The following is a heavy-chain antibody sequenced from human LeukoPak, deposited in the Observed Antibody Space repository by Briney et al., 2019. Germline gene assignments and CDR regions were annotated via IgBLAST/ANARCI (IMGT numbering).Heavy chain of an antibody. D-gene: IGHD6-19*01. CDR3: ARSSYSSGEVDV. V-gene: IGHV4-39*01. CDR1: GGSISSSSYY. J-gene: IGHJ6*04. Sequence: PSETLSLTCTVSGGSISSSSYYWGWIRQPPGKGLEWIGSIYYSGSTYYNPSLKSRVTISVDTSKNQFSLKLSSVTAADTAVYYCARSSYSSGEVDVWGKGTTVTISS. CDR2: IYYSGST.